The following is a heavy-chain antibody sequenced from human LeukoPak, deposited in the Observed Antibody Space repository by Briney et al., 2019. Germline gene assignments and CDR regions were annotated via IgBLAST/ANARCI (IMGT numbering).Heavy chain of an antibody. J-gene: IGHJ3*02. Sequence: GASVKVSCKASGGTFSSYAISWVRQAPRQGLEWMGGIIPIFGTANYAQKFQGRVTITADESTSTAYMELGSLRSEDTAVYYCARDRLCCEWLRLGGLDAFDIWGQGTMVTVSS. CDR3: ARDRLCCEWLRLGGLDAFDI. D-gene: IGHD5-12*01. CDR1: GGTFSSYA. V-gene: IGHV1-69*01. CDR2: IIPIFGTA.